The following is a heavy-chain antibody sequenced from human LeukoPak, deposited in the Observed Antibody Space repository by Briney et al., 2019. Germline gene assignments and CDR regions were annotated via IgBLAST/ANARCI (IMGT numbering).Heavy chain of an antibody. CDR1: GYTFTGYY. CDR2: ISAYNGNT. D-gene: IGHD3-10*01. CDR3: ATDLSLRITMVRGALR. Sequence: ASVKVSCKASGYTFTGYYMHWVRQAPGQGLEWMGWISAYNGNTNYAQKFQGRVTMTEDTSTDTAYMELSSLRSEDTAVYYCATDLSLRITMVRGALRWGQGTLVTVSS. J-gene: IGHJ4*02. V-gene: IGHV1-18*04.